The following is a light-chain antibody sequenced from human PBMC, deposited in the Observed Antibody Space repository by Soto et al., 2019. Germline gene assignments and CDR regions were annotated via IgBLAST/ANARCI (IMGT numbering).Light chain of an antibody. CDR1: QSVSSY. Sequence: EIVLTQSPATLSLSPGERATLSCRASQSVSSYLAWYQQKPGQAPRLLIYDTSKRATGIPARFSGSGSGTDFTLTISSRGPEDFAVDYCQQRNNWHRSFTFGPGTKVDIK. J-gene: IGKJ3*01. CDR2: DTS. V-gene: IGKV3-11*01. CDR3: QQRNNWHRSFT.